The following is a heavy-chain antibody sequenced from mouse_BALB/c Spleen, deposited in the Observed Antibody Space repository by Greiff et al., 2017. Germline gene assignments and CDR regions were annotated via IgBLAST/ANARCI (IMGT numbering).Heavy chain of an antibody. CDR2: IYPGDGDT. J-gene: IGHJ4*01. D-gene: IGHD3-1*01. CDR3: ARSGRYDAMDY. CDR1: GYTFTSYW. Sequence: VQLQQSGAELARPGASVKLSCKASGYTFTSYWMQWVKQRPGQGLEWIGAIYPGDGDTRYTQKFKGKATLTADKSSSTAYMQLSSLASEDSAVYYCARSGRYDAMDYWGQGTSVTVSS. V-gene: IGHV1-87*01.